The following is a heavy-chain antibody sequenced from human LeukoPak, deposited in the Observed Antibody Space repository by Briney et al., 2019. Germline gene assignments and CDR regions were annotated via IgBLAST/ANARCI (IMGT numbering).Heavy chain of an antibody. V-gene: IGHV4-34*01. J-gene: IGHJ4*02. CDR2: INHSGST. Sequence: PSETLSLTCAVSGRSFSGHYWSWIRQPPGKGLEWIGEINHSGSTNYNPSLKSRVTTSVDTSKNQFSLNLNSVTAADTAVYYCAREQRWLQSLDYWGQGNLVTVSS. D-gene: IGHD5-24*01. CDR3: AREQRWLQSLDY. CDR1: GRSFSGHY.